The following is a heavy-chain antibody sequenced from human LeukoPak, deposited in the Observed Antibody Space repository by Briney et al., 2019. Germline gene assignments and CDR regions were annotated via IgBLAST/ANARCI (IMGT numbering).Heavy chain of an antibody. CDR3: ARGPRGGSLDY. J-gene: IGHJ4*02. Sequence: QPGRSLRLSCAASGFTFSSYAMHWVRQAPGKGLEWAAVISYDGSNKYYADSVKGRFTISRDNSKNTLYLQMNSLRAEDTAVYYCARGPRGGSLDYWGQGTLVTVSS. D-gene: IGHD3-16*01. V-gene: IGHV3-30-3*01. CDR1: GFTFSSYA. CDR2: ISYDGSNK.